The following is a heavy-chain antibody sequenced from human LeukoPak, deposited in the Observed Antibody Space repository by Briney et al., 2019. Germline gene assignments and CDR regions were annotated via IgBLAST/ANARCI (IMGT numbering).Heavy chain of an antibody. J-gene: IGHJ4*02. CDR1: DGSISSYY. V-gene: IGHV4-59*01. CDR3: AKATVPLISGQFWDY. D-gene: IGHD2/OR15-2a*01. CDR2: IYYTGTT. Sequence: SETLSLTCNISDGSISSYYWSWIRQPPGKGLEWIGYIYYTGTTNYNPSLKSRVTVSIDTSKNQFSLRLTSVTAADTAVYYCAKATVPLISGQFWDYWGQGTLVTVSS.